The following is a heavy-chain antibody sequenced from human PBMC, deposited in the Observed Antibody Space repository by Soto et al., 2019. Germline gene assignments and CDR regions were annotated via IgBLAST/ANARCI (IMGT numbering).Heavy chain of an antibody. CDR2: IIPIFGTA. CDR3: ARIKDTAMGTGAFDI. Sequence: QVQLVQSGAEVKKPGSSVKVSCKASGGTFSSYAISWVRQAPGQGLEWMGGIIPIFGTANYAQKFQGRVTITADESXNTAYMELSSLRSEDTAVYYCARIKDTAMGTGAFDIWGQGTMVTVSS. V-gene: IGHV1-69*12. J-gene: IGHJ3*02. CDR1: GGTFSSYA. D-gene: IGHD5-18*01.